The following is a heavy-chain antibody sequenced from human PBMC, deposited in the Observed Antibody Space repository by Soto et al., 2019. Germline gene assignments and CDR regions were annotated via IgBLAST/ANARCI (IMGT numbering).Heavy chain of an antibody. J-gene: IGHJ6*02. D-gene: IGHD6-19*01. Sequence: TSETLSLTCTVSGGSISSYYWSWIRQPPGKGLEWIGYIYYSGSTNYNPSLKSRVTISVDTSKNQFSLKLSSVTAADTAVYYCARETIAVAGTYQRYYYYYGMDVWGQGTTVTVSS. CDR3: ARETIAVAGTYQRYYYYYGMDV. CDR1: GGSISSYY. CDR2: IYYSGST. V-gene: IGHV4-59*01.